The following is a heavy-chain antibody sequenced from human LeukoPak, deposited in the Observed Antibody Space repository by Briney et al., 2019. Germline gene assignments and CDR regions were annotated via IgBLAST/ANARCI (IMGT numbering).Heavy chain of an antibody. CDR2: ISSSGSTI. D-gene: IGHD3-16*01. Sequence: GGSLRLSCAASGFTFSSYEMNWVRQAPGKGLEWVSYISSSGSTIYYADSVKGRFTISRDNAKNSLYLQMNSLRAEDTAVYYCARGEPYDYVWGSSNIRLYYFDYWGQGTLVTVSS. J-gene: IGHJ4*02. V-gene: IGHV3-48*03. CDR1: GFTFSSYE. CDR3: ARGEPYDYVWGSSNIRLYYFDY.